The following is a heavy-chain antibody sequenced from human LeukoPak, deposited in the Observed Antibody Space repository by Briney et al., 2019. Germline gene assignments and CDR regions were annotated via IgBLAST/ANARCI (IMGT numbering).Heavy chain of an antibody. J-gene: IGHJ5*02. Sequence: GGSLRLSCAASGFTFSSYAMHWVRQAPGKGLEWVAHIKRDGSQKYYLDSVKGRFTISRDNAKNSLYLQMNSLRVEDTAVYYCARLGLEVGGPNWFDPWGQGTLVTVSS. CDR3: ARLGLEVGGPNWFDP. D-gene: IGHD1-1*01. V-gene: IGHV3-7*01. CDR1: GFTFSSYA. CDR2: IKRDGSQK.